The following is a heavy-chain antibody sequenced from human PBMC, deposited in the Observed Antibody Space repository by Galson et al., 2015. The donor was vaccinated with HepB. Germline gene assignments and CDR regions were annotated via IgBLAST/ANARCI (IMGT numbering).Heavy chain of an antibody. CDR1: GYTFTSYG. V-gene: IGHV1-24*01. CDR3: ATRPRFGELYAFDY. CDR2: FDPEDGET. D-gene: IGHD3-10*01. J-gene: IGHJ4*02. Sequence: SVKVSCKASGYTFTSYGISWVRQAPGKGLEWMGGFDPEDGETIYAQKFQGRVTMTEDTSTDTAYMELSSLRSEDTAVYYCATRPRFGELYAFDYWGQGTLVTVSS.